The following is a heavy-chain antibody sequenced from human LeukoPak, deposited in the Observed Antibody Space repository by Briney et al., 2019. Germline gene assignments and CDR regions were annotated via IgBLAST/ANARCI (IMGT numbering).Heavy chain of an antibody. J-gene: IGHJ3*02. CDR2: MHYSGDT. CDR1: GGSISYGVYF. Sequence: SQTLSLPCTVSGGSISYGVYFWTWIRQHPGKGLEWIGYMHYSGDTHYNPSLKGRVTISVDTSKNHFSLKLSSVTAADTAMYYCARRVPHSSVPGIAFDIWGQGTMVTVSS. D-gene: IGHD3-22*01. V-gene: IGHV4-31*03. CDR3: ARRVPHSSVPGIAFDI.